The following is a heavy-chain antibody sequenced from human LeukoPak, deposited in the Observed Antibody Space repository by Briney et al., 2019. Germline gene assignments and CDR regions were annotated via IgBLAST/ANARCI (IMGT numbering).Heavy chain of an antibody. CDR2: IYTGGTT. J-gene: IGHJ4*02. CDR3: ARDKLGAVYSSDFDY. V-gene: IGHV3-66*02. D-gene: IGHD6-19*01. CDR1: GFSVSSNY. Sequence: GGSLRLSCAASGFSVSSNYMNWVRQAPGKGLEWVSAIYTGGTTYYADSVKGRFTISRDNSKNTLYLQMNSLRAEDTAVYYCARDKLGAVYSSDFDYWGQGTLVTVSS.